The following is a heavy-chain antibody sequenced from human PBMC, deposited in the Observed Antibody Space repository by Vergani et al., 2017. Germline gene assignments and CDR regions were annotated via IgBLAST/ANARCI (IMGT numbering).Heavy chain of an antibody. J-gene: IGHJ6*02. V-gene: IGHV1-46*03. D-gene: IGHD3/OR15-3a*01. Sequence: QVQLVQSGAEVKKPGASVKVSCKASGYTFTSYYMHWVRQAPGQGLEWMGIINPSGGSTTYAQKFQGRVTMTRDTSTRTVYMEVSSLRSEDTAVYYCARDPRIMIFGTAKIWSDYGMDVWGQWTTVTVSS. CDR2: INPSGGST. CDR3: ARDPRIMIFGTAKIWSDYGMDV. CDR1: GYTFTSYY.